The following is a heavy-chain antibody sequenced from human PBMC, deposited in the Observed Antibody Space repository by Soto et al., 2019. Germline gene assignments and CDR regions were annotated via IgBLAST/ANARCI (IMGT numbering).Heavy chain of an antibody. V-gene: IGHV3-30*18. J-gene: IGHJ6*02. CDR2: ISSDGSNK. CDR3: AKDLLGPGRAYGMDV. Sequence: QVQLVESGGGVVQPGRSLRLSCAASGFTFSSYGMHWVRQAPVKGLEWVAVISSDGSNKYYADSVKGRFTISRDNSKNTLYLQMNSLRAEDTAVYYCAKDLLGPGRAYGMDVWGQGTTVTVSS. CDR1: GFTFSSYG. D-gene: IGHD7-27*01.